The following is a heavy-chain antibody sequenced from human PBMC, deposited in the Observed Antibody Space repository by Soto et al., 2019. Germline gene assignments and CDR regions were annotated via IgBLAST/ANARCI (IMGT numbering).Heavy chain of an antibody. Sequence: ASVQVSCKASGYTVTSDDINWVRQATGQGLECMGWMNPNSGNTVYAQKFQGRVTMTRNTSISTAYMELSSLRSEDTAVYYCARSRDIMTGYFTYNWFDPWGQGTLVTVSS. CDR3: ARSRDIMTGYFTYNWFDP. CDR1: GYTVTSDD. V-gene: IGHV1-8*01. CDR2: MNPNSGNT. J-gene: IGHJ5*02. D-gene: IGHD3-9*01.